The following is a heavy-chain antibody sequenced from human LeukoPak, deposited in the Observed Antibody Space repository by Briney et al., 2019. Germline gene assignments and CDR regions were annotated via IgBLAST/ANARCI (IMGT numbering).Heavy chain of an antibody. CDR1: GFTFTAYG. CDR2: IGPGPSHT. D-gene: IGHD3-10*02. Sequence: PGGSLRLSCAASGFTFTAYGMNWVRQAPGKGLEWLSYIGPGPSHTYYADSVRGRFVISRDDAKNSLYLQMSSLSAEDTAVYYCARDYVTMPPDYGGPGTLVTVSS. CDR3: ARDYVTMPPDY. J-gene: IGHJ4*02. V-gene: IGHV3-21*01.